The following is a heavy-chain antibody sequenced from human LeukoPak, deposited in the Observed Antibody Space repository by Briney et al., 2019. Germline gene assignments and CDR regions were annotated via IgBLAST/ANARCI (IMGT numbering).Heavy chain of an antibody. D-gene: IGHD4-17*01. Sequence: SETLSLTCTLFGGSISSYYWTWIRQPPGKGLEWIGYIYYSGSTNYNPSLKSRVTISVDTSKNQFSLKLHSVTAADTAVYYCARAVRDRKYGYAFDIWGQGTMVTVSS. V-gene: IGHV4-59*01. CDR3: ARAVRDRKYGYAFDI. J-gene: IGHJ3*02. CDR1: GGSISSYY. CDR2: IYYSGST.